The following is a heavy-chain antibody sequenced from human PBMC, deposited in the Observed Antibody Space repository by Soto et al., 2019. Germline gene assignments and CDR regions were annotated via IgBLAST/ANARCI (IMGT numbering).Heavy chain of an antibody. Sequence: QVQLKQWGAGLLKSSETLSLTCAVYGGPFSRYFWTWIRQSPGKGLEWIGDITHGGSTNYNPSLKSGVTISLDTSKNQFSLELTSVPAADTAVYYCARGEYFARLYPNWFDPGGQGTLVTVYS. CDR2: ITHGGST. D-gene: IGHD3-3*01. CDR3: ARGEYFARLYPNWFDP. CDR1: GGPFSRYF. V-gene: IGHV4-34*02. J-gene: IGHJ5*02.